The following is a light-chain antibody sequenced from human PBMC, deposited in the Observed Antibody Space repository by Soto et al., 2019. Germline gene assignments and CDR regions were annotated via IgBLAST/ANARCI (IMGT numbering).Light chain of an antibody. CDR3: QLYGSSPP. J-gene: IGKJ5*01. CDR1: QNLSSTF. Sequence: EIVLTQSPATLSLSPGETATLSSTASQNLSSTFLAWYQQTPGQSPRLLIYGAFYSATGIPDRFFGSGWGTDFAISISGLEPEYCAVYYCQLYGSSPPFGQGTRLDIK. CDR2: GAF. V-gene: IGKV3-20*01.